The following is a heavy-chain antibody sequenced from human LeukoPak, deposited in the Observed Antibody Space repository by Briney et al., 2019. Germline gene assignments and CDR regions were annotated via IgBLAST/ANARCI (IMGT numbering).Heavy chain of an antibody. D-gene: IGHD6-13*01. Sequence: GGSLRLSCAASGFTFTNYAMHWVRQAPGKGLEWVAVISVDGSNKFYAGSVRGRCTISRDNSKNTMSLQMDSLRGEDTAVYYCARDPRTSSTSRNYFESWGQGALVTVSS. CDR3: ARDPRTSSTSRNYFES. V-gene: IGHV3-30-3*01. CDR1: GFTFTNYA. CDR2: ISVDGSNK. J-gene: IGHJ4*02.